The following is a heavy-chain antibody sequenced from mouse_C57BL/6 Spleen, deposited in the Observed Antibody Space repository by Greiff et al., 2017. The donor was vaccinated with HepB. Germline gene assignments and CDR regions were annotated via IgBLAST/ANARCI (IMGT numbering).Heavy chain of an antibody. CDR3: ASGLITTGVDY. Sequence: QVQLQQPGAELVMPGASVKLSCKASGYTFTSYWMPWVKQRPGQGLEWIGEIDPSDSYTNYNQKSKGKSTLTVYKSSSTAYLQLSSLPSEDSVVYYGASGLITTGVDYWGQGTTLTVSS. CDR1: GYTFTSYW. J-gene: IGHJ2*01. CDR2: IDPSDSYT. D-gene: IGHD1-2*01. V-gene: IGHV1-69*01.